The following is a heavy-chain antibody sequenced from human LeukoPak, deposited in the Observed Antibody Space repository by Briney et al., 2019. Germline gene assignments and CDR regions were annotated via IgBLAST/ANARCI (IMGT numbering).Heavy chain of an antibody. J-gene: IGHJ6*02. CDR1: GFTFSSSA. D-gene: IGHD3-22*01. Sequence: GGSLRLSCAASGFTFSSSAMSWVRQAPGKGLEWVSAISNNGGYTYYADSVQGRFTISRDNAKNSLYLQMNSLRAEDTAVYYCARGKYYYDSSGYYPPYYGMDVWGQGTTVTVSS. CDR2: ISNNGGYT. V-gene: IGHV3-23*01. CDR3: ARGKYYYDSSGYYPPYYGMDV.